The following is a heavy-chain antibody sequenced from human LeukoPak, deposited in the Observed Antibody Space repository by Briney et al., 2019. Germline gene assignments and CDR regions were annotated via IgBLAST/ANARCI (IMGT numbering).Heavy chain of an antibody. CDR1: GFTFGDYA. Sequence: GGSLRLSCTASGFTFGDYAMSWFRQAPGKGLEWVGFIRSKAYGGTTEYAASVKGRFTISRDDSKSIAYLQMNSLKTEDTAVYYCTKSAAAGSYYYYYGMDVWGQGTLVTVSS. J-gene: IGHJ6*02. D-gene: IGHD6-13*01. CDR3: TKSAAAGSYYYYYGMDV. CDR2: IRSKAYGGTT. V-gene: IGHV3-49*03.